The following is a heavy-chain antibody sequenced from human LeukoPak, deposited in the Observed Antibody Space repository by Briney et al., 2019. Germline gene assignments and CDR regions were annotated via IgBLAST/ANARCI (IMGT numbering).Heavy chain of an antibody. CDR1: GFTFSNAW. J-gene: IGHJ3*02. Sequence: PGGSLRLSCAASGFTFSNAWMNWVRQAPGKGLEWVGRIKSKTDGGTTDYAAPVKGRFTISRDDSKNTLYLQMNSLKTEDTAVYYCTRARPLGYGGPFDIWGRGTMVTVSS. CDR3: TRARPLGYGGPFDI. V-gene: IGHV3-15*07. D-gene: IGHD4-23*01. CDR2: IKSKTDGGTT.